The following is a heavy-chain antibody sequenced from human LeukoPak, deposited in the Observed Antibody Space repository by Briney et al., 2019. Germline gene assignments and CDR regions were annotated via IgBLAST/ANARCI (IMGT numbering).Heavy chain of an antibody. CDR3: ARTTEGGYSYGYFYYYYMDV. J-gene: IGHJ6*03. CDR1: GGSISSSSYY. Sequence: SETLSLTCTVSGGSISSSSYYWGWIRQPPGKGLEWLGSIYFSGSTYYNTSLKSRVTISVDTPKNQFSLKLSSVTAADTAVYYCARTTEGGYSYGYFYYYYMDVWGKGTTVTISS. V-gene: IGHV4-39*07. CDR2: IYFSGST. D-gene: IGHD5-18*01.